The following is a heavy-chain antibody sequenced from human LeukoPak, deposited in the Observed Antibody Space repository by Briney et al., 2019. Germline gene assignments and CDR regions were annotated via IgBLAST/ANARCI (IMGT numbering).Heavy chain of an antibody. D-gene: IGHD4-17*01. Sequence: GGSLKLSCAASGFTFRNHGMHWVRQAPGKGLEWVAVIWYDGSIQYYADSVKGRFTISRDNSENTVSLQMNSLRAEDTAVYYCARDLDYGDYRFDYWGQGTLVTVSS. V-gene: IGHV3-33*01. J-gene: IGHJ4*02. CDR1: GFTFRNHG. CDR3: ARDLDYGDYRFDY. CDR2: IWYDGSIQ.